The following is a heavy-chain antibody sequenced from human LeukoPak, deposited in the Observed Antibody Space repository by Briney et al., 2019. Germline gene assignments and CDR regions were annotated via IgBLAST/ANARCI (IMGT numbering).Heavy chain of an antibody. V-gene: IGHV4-39*01. Sequence: PSETLSLTCTVSGGSISSSRHYWGWIRQPPGKGLEWIGSISDSGSPYYNPSPQSRITVSVDTSQNQFSLKLSSVTAADTAVYYCVVPSDFGVVTFFDSWGQGTLVTVSS. D-gene: IGHD3-3*01. CDR2: ISDSGSP. CDR1: GGSISSSRHY. J-gene: IGHJ4*02. CDR3: VVPSDFGVVTFFDS.